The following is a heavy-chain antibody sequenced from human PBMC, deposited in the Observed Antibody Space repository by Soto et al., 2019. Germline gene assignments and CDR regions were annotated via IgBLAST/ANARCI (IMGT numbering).Heavy chain of an antibody. D-gene: IGHD3-16*01. Sequence: QVQLVQSGAEVKKPGASVKLSCKASGYTFTSHFIHWVRQAPGQGLEWMGIVNPVDNSRRYAQKFQGRVTMNGDTSTSAVYMELNSLTSEDTAVYYCTRGGTVAPEHDHWGQGTLVTVSS. J-gene: IGHJ5*02. CDR3: TRGGTVAPEHDH. V-gene: IGHV1-46*03. CDR2: VNPVDNSR. CDR1: GYTFTSHF.